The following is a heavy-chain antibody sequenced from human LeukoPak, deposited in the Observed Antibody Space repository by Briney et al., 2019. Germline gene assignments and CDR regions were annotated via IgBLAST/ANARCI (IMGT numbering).Heavy chain of an antibody. CDR3: ARGGYDFWSGYYGADWFDP. V-gene: IGHV1-69*13. D-gene: IGHD3-3*01. Sequence: PVKVSCKASGGTFSSYAISWVRQAPGQGLEWMGGIIPIFGTANYAQKFQGRVTITADESTSTAYMELSSLRSEDTAVYYCARGGYDFWSGYYGADWFDPWGQGTLVTVSS. J-gene: IGHJ5*02. CDR1: GGTFSSYA. CDR2: IIPIFGTA.